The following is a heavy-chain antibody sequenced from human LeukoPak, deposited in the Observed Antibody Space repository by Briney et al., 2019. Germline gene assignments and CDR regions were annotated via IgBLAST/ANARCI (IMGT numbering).Heavy chain of an antibody. J-gene: IGHJ4*02. D-gene: IGHD3-10*01. CDR2: ISSSGSTI. V-gene: IGHV3-11*04. CDR3: ARKPGAVDY. CDR1: GFTFSDYY. Sequence: GGSLRLSCAGSGFTFSDYYMSWIRQAPGKGLEWISYISSSGSTIYYADSAKGRFTISRDNAKNSLYLQMNNLRAEDTAVYYYARKPGAVDYWGQGTLVTVSS.